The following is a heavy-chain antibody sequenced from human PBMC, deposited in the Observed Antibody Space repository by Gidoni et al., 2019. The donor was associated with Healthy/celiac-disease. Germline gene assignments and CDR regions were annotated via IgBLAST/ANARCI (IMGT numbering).Heavy chain of an antibody. V-gene: IGHV3-9*01. CDR2: ISWNSGSI. CDR1: GFTVDDYA. J-gene: IGHJ4*02. CDR3: AKDIRTGGDIWGSYQIDY. Sequence: EVQLVESGGGLVQPGRSLRLSCAASGFTVDDYAMHWVRQAPGKGLEWVSGISWNSGSIGYADSVKGRFTISRDNAKNSLYLQMNSLRAEDTALYYCAKDIRTGGDIWGSYQIDYWGQGTLVTVSS. D-gene: IGHD3-16*01.